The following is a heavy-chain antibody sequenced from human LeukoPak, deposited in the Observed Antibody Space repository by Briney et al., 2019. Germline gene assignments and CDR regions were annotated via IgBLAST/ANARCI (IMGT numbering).Heavy chain of an antibody. Sequence: PGGSLRLSCAASGFTFSSYGMHWVRQAPGKGLEWVAVISYDGSNKYYADSVKGRFTISRDNSKNTLYLQMNSLRAEDTAVYYCAKGRPYYYDSSGYYLNAAFDIWGQGTMVTVSS. D-gene: IGHD3-22*01. J-gene: IGHJ3*02. CDR3: AKGRPYYYDSSGYYLNAAFDI. CDR2: ISYDGSNK. CDR1: GFTFSSYG. V-gene: IGHV3-30*18.